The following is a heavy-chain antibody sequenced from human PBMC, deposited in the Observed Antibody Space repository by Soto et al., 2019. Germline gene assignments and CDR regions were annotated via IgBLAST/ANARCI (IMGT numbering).Heavy chain of an antibody. CDR3: ARALRSDAGIAARYYYYYYMDV. CDR2: INPNSGGT. V-gene: IGHV1-2*04. J-gene: IGHJ6*03. D-gene: IGHD6-6*01. Sequence: ASVKVSCKASGYTFTGYYMHWVRQAPGQGLEWMGWINPNSGGTNYAQKFQGWVTMTRDTSISTAYMELSRLRSDDTAVYYCARALRSDAGIAARYYYYYYMDVWGKGTTVTVSS. CDR1: GYTFTGYY.